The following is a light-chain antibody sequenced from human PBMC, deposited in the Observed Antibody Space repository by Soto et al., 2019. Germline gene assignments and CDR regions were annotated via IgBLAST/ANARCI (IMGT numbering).Light chain of an antibody. V-gene: IGLV2-14*03. Sequence: QSALTQPASVSGSPGQSITISCPGTSSEVGGYNYVSWYQHHPGKAPKLIIYDVSNRPSGVSKRFSGSKSGNTASMTISGLQPEDEADYYCSSYTTSNTRQIVFGTGTKVTVL. CDR3: SSYTTSNTRQIV. CDR1: SSEVGGYNY. J-gene: IGLJ1*01. CDR2: DVS.